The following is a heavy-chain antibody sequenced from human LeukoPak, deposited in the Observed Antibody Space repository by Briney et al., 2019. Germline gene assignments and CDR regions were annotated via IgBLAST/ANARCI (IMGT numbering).Heavy chain of an antibody. D-gene: IGHD6-13*01. V-gene: IGHV4-61*01. CDR1: GGSVSSGSCY. CDR3: ARVAGGYYYYYGMDV. J-gene: IGHJ6*04. CDR2: IYYSGST. Sequence: SETLSLTCTVSGGSVSSGSCYWSWIRQPPGKGLEWIGYIYYSGSTNYNPSLKSRVTISVDTSKNQFSLKLSSVTAADTAVYYCARVAGGYYYYYGMDVWGKGTTVTVSS.